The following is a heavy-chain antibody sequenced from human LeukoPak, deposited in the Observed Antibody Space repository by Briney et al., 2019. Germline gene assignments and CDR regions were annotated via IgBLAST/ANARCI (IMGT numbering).Heavy chain of an antibody. J-gene: IGHJ4*02. CDR1: GGSISSYY. D-gene: IGHD3-22*01. Sequence: SETLSLTCTVSGGSISSYYWSWIRQPPGKGLEWIGYIYYSGSTNYNPSLKSRVTISVDTSKNQFSLKLSPVTAADTAVYYCARQRATYYYDSSGYQFDYWGQGTLVTVSS. V-gene: IGHV4-59*08. CDR2: IYYSGST. CDR3: ARQRATYYYDSSGYQFDY.